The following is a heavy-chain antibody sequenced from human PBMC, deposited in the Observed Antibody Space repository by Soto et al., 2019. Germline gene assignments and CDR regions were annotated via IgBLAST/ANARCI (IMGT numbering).Heavy chain of an antibody. V-gene: IGHV3-30-3*01. CDR3: ARSAHCSGGSCRFGYYGMDV. J-gene: IGHJ6*02. D-gene: IGHD2-15*01. Sequence: QVQLVESGGGVVQPGRSLRLSCAASGFTLSNYAMYWVRQAPGKGLEWVTVISYDGSNKYYADSVKGRFTISRDNSKNTLSLEMNSLRADDTAVYYCARSAHCSGGSCRFGYYGMDVWGQGTTVTVSS. CDR2: ISYDGSNK. CDR1: GFTLSNYA.